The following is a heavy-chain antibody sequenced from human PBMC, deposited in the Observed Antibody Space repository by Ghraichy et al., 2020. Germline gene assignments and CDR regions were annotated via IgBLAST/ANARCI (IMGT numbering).Heavy chain of an antibody. CDR1: GGSISSSSYY. CDR2: IYYSGST. Sequence: SETLSLTCTVSGGSISSSSYYWGWVRQPPGKGLEWIGSIYYSGSTSYYPSLKSRVTISVDSSRTQFSLKLSSVTAADTAIYYCARFGVAGPFDYWGQGTLVTVSS. J-gene: IGHJ4*02. D-gene: IGHD6-19*01. V-gene: IGHV4-39*07. CDR3: ARFGVAGPFDY.